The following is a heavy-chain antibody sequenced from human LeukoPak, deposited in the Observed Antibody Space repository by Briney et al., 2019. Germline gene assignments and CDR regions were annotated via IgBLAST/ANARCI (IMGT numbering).Heavy chain of an antibody. J-gene: IGHJ4*02. CDR1: GGSISSYY. Sequence: SETLSLTCTVSGGSISSYYWSWIRQPPGKGLEWIGYIYYSGSTNYNPSLKSRVTISVDTSKNQFSLKLSSVTAADTAVYYCARGTYYYDSSGYYDYWGQGTLVTVSS. CDR2: IYYSGST. D-gene: IGHD3-22*01. CDR3: ARGTYYYDSSGYYDY. V-gene: IGHV4-59*08.